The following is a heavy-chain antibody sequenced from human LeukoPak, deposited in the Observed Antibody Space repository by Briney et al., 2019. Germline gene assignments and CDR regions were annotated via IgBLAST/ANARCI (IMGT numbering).Heavy chain of an antibody. Sequence: PGGSLRLSCAASGFTFSSYARSWVRQAPGKGLEWVSAISGSGGSTYYADSVKGRFTISRDNSKNTLYLQMNSLRAEDTAVYYCATDIVVVPGAIGFDYWGQGILVTVSS. CDR3: ATDIVVVPGAIGFDY. J-gene: IGHJ4*02. V-gene: IGHV3-23*01. CDR2: ISGSGGST. CDR1: GFTFSSYA. D-gene: IGHD2-2*02.